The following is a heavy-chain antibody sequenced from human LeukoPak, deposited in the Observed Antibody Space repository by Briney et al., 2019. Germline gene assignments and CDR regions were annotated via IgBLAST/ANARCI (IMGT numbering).Heavy chain of an antibody. D-gene: IGHD3-3*01. CDR1: GGSFSGYY. V-gene: IGHV4-34*01. CDR3: ARGVGLRSDFDI. Sequence: SETLSLTCAVYGGSFSGYYWRWIRQPPGKGLEWIGEINHSGRTNYNPSLKSRVTISVDTSKDQFSLKVSSVTAADTAVYYCARGVGLRSDFDIWGQGTMVTVSS. J-gene: IGHJ3*02. CDR2: INHSGRT.